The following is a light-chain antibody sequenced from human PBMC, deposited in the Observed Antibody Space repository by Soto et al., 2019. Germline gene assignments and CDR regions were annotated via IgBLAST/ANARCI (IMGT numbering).Light chain of an antibody. V-gene: IGLV2-11*01. CDR2: DVS. CDR1: SSDVGGYNY. CDR3: CSYAGNSLWV. J-gene: IGLJ3*02. Sequence: QSALTQPRSVSGSPGQSITISCTGTSSDVGGYNYVSWYQQHPGKAPKLVIYDVSKRPSGVPDRFSGSKSGNTASLTISGLQAEDEADYYCCSYAGNSLWVFGGWTKLTVL.